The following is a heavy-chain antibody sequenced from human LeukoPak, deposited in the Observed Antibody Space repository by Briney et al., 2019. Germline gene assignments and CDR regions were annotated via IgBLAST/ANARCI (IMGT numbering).Heavy chain of an antibody. CDR3: ARDLNAAGYGSGSYYPFSFDY. J-gene: IGHJ4*02. D-gene: IGHD3-10*01. V-gene: IGHV3-48*04. CDR2: ISSSSSTI. CDR1: GFTFSSYS. Sequence: PGGSLRLSCAASGFTFSSYSMNWVRQAPGKGLEWVSYISSSSSTIYYADSVKGRFTISRDNAKNSLYLQMNSLRAEDTAVYYCARDLNAAGYGSGSYYPFSFDYWGQGTLVTVSS.